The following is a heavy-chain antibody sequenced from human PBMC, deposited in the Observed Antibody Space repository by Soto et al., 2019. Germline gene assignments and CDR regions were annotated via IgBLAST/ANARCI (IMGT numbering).Heavy chain of an antibody. CDR2: ISYDGSNK. V-gene: IGHV3-30-3*01. CDR3: ARDGWGGYSSSWRPILDYYYYYGMDV. CDR1: GFTFSSYA. Sequence: QVQLVESGGGVVQPGRSLRLSCAASGFTFSSYAMHWVRQAPGKGLEWVAVISYDGSNKYYADSVKGRFTISRDNSKNTLYLQMNRLRAEDTAVYYCARDGWGGYSSSWRPILDYYYYYGMDVWGQGTTVTVSS. D-gene: IGHD6-13*01. J-gene: IGHJ6*02.